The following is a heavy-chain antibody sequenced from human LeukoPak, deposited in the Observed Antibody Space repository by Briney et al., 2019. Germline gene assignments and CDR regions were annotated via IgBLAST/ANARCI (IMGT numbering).Heavy chain of an antibody. V-gene: IGHV1-69*06. CDR1: GGTFSSYA. Sequence: ASVNVSCKASGGTFSSYAISWVRQAPGQGLEWMGGIIPIFGTANYAQKFQGRVTITADKSTSTAYMELSSLRSEDTAVYYCARVKNYCSGGSCYFDYWGQGTLVTVSS. CDR3: ARVKNYCSGGSCYFDY. D-gene: IGHD2-15*01. CDR2: IIPIFGTA. J-gene: IGHJ4*02.